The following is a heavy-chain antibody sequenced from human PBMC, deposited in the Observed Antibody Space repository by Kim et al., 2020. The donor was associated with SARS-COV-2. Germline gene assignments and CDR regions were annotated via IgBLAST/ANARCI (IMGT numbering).Heavy chain of an antibody. CDR2: ISSNGGST. CDR3: VKDLDCSGSSCYGRRFHYYFYYGMDV. V-gene: IGHV3-64D*08. Sequence: GGSLRLSCSASGFTFSSYAMHWVRQAPGKGLEYVSAISSNGGSTYYADSVKGRFTISRDNSKNTLYLQMSSLRAEDTAVYYCVKDLDCSGSSCYGRRFHYYFYYGMDVWGQGATVTVSS. J-gene: IGHJ6*02. CDR1: GFTFSSYA. D-gene: IGHD2-15*01.